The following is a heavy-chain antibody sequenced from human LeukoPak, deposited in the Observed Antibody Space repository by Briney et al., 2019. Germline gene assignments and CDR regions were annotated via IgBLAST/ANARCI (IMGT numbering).Heavy chain of an antibody. V-gene: IGHV3-9*01. D-gene: IGHD6-13*01. J-gene: IGHJ4*02. CDR3: AKSVYSYSSSWYGN. Sequence: GGSLRLSCAASGFTFDDYAMHWVRQAPGKGLEWVSGISWNSGSIGYADSVKGRFTISRDNAKNSLYLQMNSLRAEDTAVYYCAKSVYSYSSSWYGNWGQGTLVTVSS. CDR2: ISWNSGSI. CDR1: GFTFDDYA.